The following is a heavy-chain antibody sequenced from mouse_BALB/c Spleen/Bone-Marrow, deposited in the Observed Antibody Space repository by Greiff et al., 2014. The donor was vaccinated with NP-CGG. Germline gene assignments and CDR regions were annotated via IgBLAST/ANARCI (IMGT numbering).Heavy chain of an antibody. CDR3: ARDYYGSSSFAY. V-gene: IGHV1S56*01. Sequence: QVQLQQSGPELVKPGASVRISCKASGYTFTSYYIHWVKQRPGQGLEWIGWIYPGNVNTKYNEKFKGKATLTADKSSSTAYMQLSSLTPEDSAVYFCARDYYGSSSFAYWGQGTLVTVSA. J-gene: IGHJ3*01. CDR1: GYTFTSYY. CDR2: IYPGNVNT. D-gene: IGHD1-1*01.